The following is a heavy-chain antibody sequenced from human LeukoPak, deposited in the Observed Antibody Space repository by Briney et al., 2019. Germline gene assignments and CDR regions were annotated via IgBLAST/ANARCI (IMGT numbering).Heavy chain of an antibody. J-gene: IGHJ3*02. CDR3: ARKGSGILWFGELFVHARHAFDI. D-gene: IGHD3-10*01. CDR2: VNHSGST. Sequence: SETLSLTCAVYGGSFSSYYWSWIRQPPGKGLEWIGEVNHSGSTNYNPSLKSRVTISVDTSKNQFSLKLSSVTAADTAVYYCARKGSGILWFGELFVHARHAFDIWGQGTMVTVSS. CDR1: GGSFSSYY. V-gene: IGHV4-34*01.